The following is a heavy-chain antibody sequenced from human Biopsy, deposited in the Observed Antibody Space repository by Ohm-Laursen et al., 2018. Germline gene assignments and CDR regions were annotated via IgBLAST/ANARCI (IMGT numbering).Heavy chain of an antibody. CDR2: SIRNT. V-gene: IGHV4-39*01. CDR1: GDSISSSTYY. Sequence: SDTLSLTWPVSGDSISSSTYYWGWIRQPPGKGLEWIGSIRNTYFRTSLKSRVTMPVDTSNNQFSLRLKSVTAADTAVYYCARDYDTSGYYYVSWGQGTLVTVSS. J-gene: IGHJ5*02. CDR3: ARDYDTSGYYYVS. D-gene: IGHD3-22*01.